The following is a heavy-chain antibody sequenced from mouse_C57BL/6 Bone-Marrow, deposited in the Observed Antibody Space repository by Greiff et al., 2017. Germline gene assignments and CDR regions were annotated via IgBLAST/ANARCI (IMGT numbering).Heavy chain of an antibody. J-gene: IGHJ3*01. CDR2: IRHLAYSI. CDR3: ARRGDDYGGFAY. Sequence: EVKLMESGGGLVQPGGSLKLSCAASGFTFSDYGMAWVRQAPRKGPEWVAFIRHLAYSIYYADTVTGRFTFSRENAKNTLYLEMSSLRSEDTAMYYGARRGDDYGGFAYWGQGTLVTVSA. V-gene: IGHV5-15*01. D-gene: IGHD2-4*01. CDR1: GFTFSDYG.